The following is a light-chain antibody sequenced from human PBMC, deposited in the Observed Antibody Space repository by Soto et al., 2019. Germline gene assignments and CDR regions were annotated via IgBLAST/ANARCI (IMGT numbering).Light chain of an antibody. CDR2: DVS. J-gene: IGLJ2*01. CDR1: SSDVGDYNY. CDR3: CSYAGSHIVL. Sequence: QSALTQPRSVSGSPGQSVTISCTGTSSDVGDYNYVSWYQQYPGKAPKLMISDVSKRTSGVPDRFSGSKSGNTASLTSSGLQAEDEADYYCCSYAGSHIVLFGGGTKLTVL. V-gene: IGLV2-11*01.